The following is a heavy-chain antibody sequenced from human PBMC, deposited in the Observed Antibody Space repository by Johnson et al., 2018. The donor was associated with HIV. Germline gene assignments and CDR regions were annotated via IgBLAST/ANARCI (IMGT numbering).Heavy chain of an antibody. V-gene: IGHV3-11*04. CDR2: ISRSGTTI. J-gene: IGHJ3*01. CDR3: AGESRIWA. D-gene: IGHD3-16*01. CDR1: GLTVSSNY. Sequence: QVQLVESGGGLVQPGGSLRLSCAASGLTVSSNYMSWIRQAPGKGLEWVSYISRSGTTIYYADSVKGRFTISRDNAKSSLSLQMNSLRAEDTAVYYCAGESRIWAWGQGTMVTVSS.